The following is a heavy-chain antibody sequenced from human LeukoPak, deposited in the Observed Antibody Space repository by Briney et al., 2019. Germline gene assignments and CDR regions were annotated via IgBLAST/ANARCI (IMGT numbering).Heavy chain of an antibody. CDR3: AKDETMVRGGSRPY. CDR1: GFTFSSYW. D-gene: IGHD3-10*01. J-gene: IGHJ4*02. CDR2: ISGSGGNT. V-gene: IGHV3-23*01. Sequence: PGGSLRLSCAASGFTFSSYWMSWVRQAPGKGLEWVSGISGSGGNTDYADSVKGRFTISRDISKNTLYLQMNSLRAEDTAVYYCAKDETMVRGGSRPYWGQGTLVAVSS.